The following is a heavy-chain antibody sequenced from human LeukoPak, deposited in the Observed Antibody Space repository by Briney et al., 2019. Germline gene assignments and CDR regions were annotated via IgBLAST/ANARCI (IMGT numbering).Heavy chain of an antibody. CDR1: GFTFSSYG. CDR2: ISSSSSYI. J-gene: IGHJ4*02. Sequence: GRSLRLSCAASGFTFSSYGMNWVRQAPGKGLEWVSSISSSSSYIYYADSVKVRFTISRDNAKNSLYLQMNSLRAEDTAVYYCARETGCDYWGQGTLVTVSS. D-gene: IGHD2-15*01. V-gene: IGHV3-21*01. CDR3: ARETGCDY.